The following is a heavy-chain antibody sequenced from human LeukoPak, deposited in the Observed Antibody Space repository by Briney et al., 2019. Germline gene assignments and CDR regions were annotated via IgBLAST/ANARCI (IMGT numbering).Heavy chain of an antibody. CDR2: ISYDGSNK. D-gene: IGHD5-18*01. CDR3: ARDGPRPYSYGPIDY. J-gene: IGHJ4*02. CDR1: GFTFSSYA. Sequence: QPGRSLRLSCAASGFTFSSYAMHWVRQAPGKGLEWVAVISYDGSNKYYADSVKGRFTIPRDNSKNTLYLQMNSLRAEDTAVYYCARDGPRPYSYGPIDYWGQGTLVTVSS. V-gene: IGHV3-30-3*01.